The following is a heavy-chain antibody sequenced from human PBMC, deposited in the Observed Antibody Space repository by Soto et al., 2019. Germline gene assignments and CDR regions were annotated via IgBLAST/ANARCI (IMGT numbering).Heavy chain of an antibody. CDR1: GYTFTSYG. D-gene: IGHD3-3*01. CDR3: ARDPIQFLEWPNYYGMDV. V-gene: IGHV1-18*04. J-gene: IGHJ6*02. CDR2: ISAYNGNT. Sequence: ASVKVSCKASGYTFTSYGISWVRQAPGQGLEWMGWISAYNGNTNYAQKLQGRVTMTTDTSASTAYMELRSLRSDDTAVYYCARDPIQFLEWPNYYGMDVWGQGTTVTVSS.